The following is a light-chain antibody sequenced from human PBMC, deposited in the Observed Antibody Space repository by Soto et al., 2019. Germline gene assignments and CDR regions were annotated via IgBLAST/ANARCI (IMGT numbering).Light chain of an antibody. V-gene: IGKV3-15*01. CDR1: QSVSSD. CDR3: QQFSSYPLT. J-gene: IGKJ4*01. CDR2: GAS. Sequence: EIVMTQSPATLSVSPGERVTLSCRASQSVSSDLAWYQQKPGQAPRLLIYGASTRATGIPARFSGSGSGIDFTLTISRLEPEDFAVYYCQQFSSYPLTFGGGTKVDIK.